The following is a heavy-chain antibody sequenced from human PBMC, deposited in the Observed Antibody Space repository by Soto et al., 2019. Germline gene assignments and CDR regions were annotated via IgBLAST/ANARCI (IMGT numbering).Heavy chain of an antibody. V-gene: IGHV3-15*07. CDR2: IKSKTDGGTT. J-gene: IGHJ4*02. CDR3: TTLPNAKISDFWSGYYLVRDY. CDR1: GFTFSNAW. Sequence: EVQLVESGGGLVKPGGSLRLSCAASGFTFSNAWMNWVRQAPGKGLEWVGRIKSKTDGGTTDYAAPVKGRFTISRDDSKNTLYLQMNSLKTEDTAVYYCTTLPNAKISDFWSGYYLVRDYWGQGTLVTVSS. D-gene: IGHD3-3*01.